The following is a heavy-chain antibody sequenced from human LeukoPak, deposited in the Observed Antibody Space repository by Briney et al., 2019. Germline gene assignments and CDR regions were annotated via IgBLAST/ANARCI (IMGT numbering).Heavy chain of an antibody. D-gene: IGHD5-24*01. V-gene: IGHV1-69*05. CDR3: ARDGEMATIGRGNWFVP. J-gene: IGHJ5*02. Sequence: GASVKVSCKASGGTFSSYAISWVRQAPGQGLECMGGIIPIFGTANYAQKFQCRVTITTDESTSTAYMELSSLRSEDTAVYYCARDGEMATIGRGNWFVPWGQGTLVTVSS. CDR1: GGTFSSYA. CDR2: IIPIFGTA.